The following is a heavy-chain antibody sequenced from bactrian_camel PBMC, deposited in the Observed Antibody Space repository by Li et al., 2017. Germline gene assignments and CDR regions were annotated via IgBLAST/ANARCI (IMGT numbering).Heavy chain of an antibody. CDR2: SIGTDSST. V-gene: IGHV3S26*01. Sequence: QVQLVESGGGSVQTGGSLRLSCVASGFATRSYCMGWFRQAPGKEREGVAVFASIGTDSSTLYADSVKGRFTASKDHAKNILHLQMNDLKPEDTARYYCAADSRERGWCTLGAPLLYSGQGTQVTVS. CDR1: GFATRSYC. CDR3: AADSRERGWCTLGAPLLY. D-gene: IGHD6*01. J-gene: IGHJ4*01.